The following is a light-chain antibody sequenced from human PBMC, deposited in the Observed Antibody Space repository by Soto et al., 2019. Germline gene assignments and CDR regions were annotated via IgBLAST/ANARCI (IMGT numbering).Light chain of an antibody. J-gene: IGKJ4*01. Sequence: DLQMTQSPSSLSASVGDRVTITCRASQAISNYLAWYQQKPGKVPTLLIYAASTLQSGVPSRFSGIGSGTDFTLTISSLQPEDSATYYCQKFNAVPTFGGGTKVEI. CDR3: QKFNAVPT. V-gene: IGKV1-27*01. CDR2: AAS. CDR1: QAISNY.